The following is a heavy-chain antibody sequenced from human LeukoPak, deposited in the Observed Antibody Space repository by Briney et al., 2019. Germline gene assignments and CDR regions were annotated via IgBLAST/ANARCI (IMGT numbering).Heavy chain of an antibody. D-gene: IGHD3-3*01. Sequence: GGSLRPSCAASGFTFSSYAMSWVRQAPGKGLEWVSAISGSGGSTYYADSVKGRFTISRDNSKNTLYLQMNSLRAEDTAVYYCAKDPADFWSGYHLPNWFDPWGQGTLVTVSS. V-gene: IGHV3-23*01. CDR1: GFTFSSYA. CDR2: ISGSGGST. J-gene: IGHJ5*02. CDR3: AKDPADFWSGYHLPNWFDP.